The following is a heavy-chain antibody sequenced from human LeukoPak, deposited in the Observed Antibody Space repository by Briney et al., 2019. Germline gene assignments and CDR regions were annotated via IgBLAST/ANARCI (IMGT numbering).Heavy chain of an antibody. Sequence: PSQTLSLTCTVSGGSISSGDYYWSWIRQPPGTGLEWIGYIYYSGSTYYNPSLKSRVTISVDTSKNQFSLKLSSVTAADTAVYYCARDIKTVGGYYYDYWGQGTLVTVSS. V-gene: IGHV4-30-4*01. CDR3: ARDIKTVGGYYYDY. CDR1: GGSISSGDYY. CDR2: IYYSGST. D-gene: IGHD3-3*01. J-gene: IGHJ4*02.